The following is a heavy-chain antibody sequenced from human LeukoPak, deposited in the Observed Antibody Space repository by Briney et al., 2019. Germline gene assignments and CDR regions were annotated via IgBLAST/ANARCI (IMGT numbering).Heavy chain of an antibody. J-gene: IGHJ3*02. V-gene: IGHV3-48*04. CDR1: GYTFSSHA. CDR3: ARKAQTGSHSGPFDI. CDR2: ISTDSLTI. Sequence: GGSLRLSCAASGYTFSSHAMKWVRQAPGKGVEWISSISTDSLTIKYADFVSGQFTISRDNAEHLLFLQMNSLRAEDTAVYYCARKAQTGSHSGPFDIWGQGTLVTVSS. D-gene: IGHD1-26*01.